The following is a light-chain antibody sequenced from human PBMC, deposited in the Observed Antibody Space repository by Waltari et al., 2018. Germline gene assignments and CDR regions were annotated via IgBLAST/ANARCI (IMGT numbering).Light chain of an antibody. CDR2: NDS. CDR3: QSADSSGTYRV. Sequence: SYELTQPPSVSVSPGQTARITCSGDALQKQYAYWYQQKPGQAPVLVIYNDSERPSGIPERFSGSSSGTTVTLTISGVQAEDEADYYCQSADSSGTYRVFGGGTKLTVL. CDR1: ALQKQY. V-gene: IGLV3-25*03. J-gene: IGLJ2*01.